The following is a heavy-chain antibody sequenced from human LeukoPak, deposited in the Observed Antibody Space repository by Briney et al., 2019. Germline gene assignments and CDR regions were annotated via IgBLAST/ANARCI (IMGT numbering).Heavy chain of an antibody. D-gene: IGHD1-26*01. J-gene: IGHJ4*02. CDR1: GFTFGDYG. CDR3: TREGWGSPPVY. V-gene: IGHV3-49*03. CDR2: IRSKGYGGTT. Sequence: GGSLRLSCTASGFTFGDYGMSWFRQAPGKGLEWVCFIRSKGYGGTTEYAASVQGRFSISRDDSKSIAFLQMSSLKTEDTAVYYCTREGWGSPPVYWGQGSLVTVSS.